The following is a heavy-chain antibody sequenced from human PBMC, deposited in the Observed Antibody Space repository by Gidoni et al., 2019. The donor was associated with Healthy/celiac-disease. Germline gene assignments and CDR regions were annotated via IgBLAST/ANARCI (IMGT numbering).Heavy chain of an antibody. J-gene: IGHJ3*02. D-gene: IGHD6-19*01. CDR3: ARDRAVAGRLDDAFDI. CDR1: GGSISSYY. CDR2: IYYSGST. Sequence: QVQLQESGPGLVKPSETLSLTCTVSGGSISSYYWSWIRQPPGKGLEWIGYIYYSGSTTYNPSLKSRVTISVDTSKNQFSLKLSSVTAADTAVYYCARDRAVAGRLDDAFDIWGQGTMVTVSS. V-gene: IGHV4-59*01.